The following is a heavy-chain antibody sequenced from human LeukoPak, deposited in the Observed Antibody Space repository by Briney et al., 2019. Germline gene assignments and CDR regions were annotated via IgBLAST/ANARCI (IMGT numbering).Heavy chain of an antibody. CDR3: ARVGKYNSWYFFNY. V-gene: IGHV3-21*04. CDR1: GFTFSSYS. D-gene: IGHD6-13*01. CDR2: VSSSGRHI. Sequence: GGSLRLSCAASGFTFSSYSMNWVRQAPGKGLEWVSSVSSSGRHIYYADSVKGRFTISRDNSKNSLYLQMNSLRAEDTAVYYCARVGKYNSWYFFNYWGQGTLVTVSS. J-gene: IGHJ4*02.